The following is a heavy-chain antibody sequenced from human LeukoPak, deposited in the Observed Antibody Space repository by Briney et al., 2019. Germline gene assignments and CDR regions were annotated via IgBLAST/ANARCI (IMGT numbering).Heavy chain of an antibody. CDR2: INTNTGNP. Sequence: GASVKVSCKASGYTFTSYAMNWVRQAPGQGLEWMGWINTNTGNPTYAQGFTGRFVFSLDTSVSTAYLQISSLKAEDTAVYYCAREVTGYYGSGSIAFDIWGQGTMVTVSS. J-gene: IGHJ3*02. CDR3: AREVTGYYGSGSIAFDI. CDR1: GYTFTSYA. D-gene: IGHD3-10*01. V-gene: IGHV7-4-1*02.